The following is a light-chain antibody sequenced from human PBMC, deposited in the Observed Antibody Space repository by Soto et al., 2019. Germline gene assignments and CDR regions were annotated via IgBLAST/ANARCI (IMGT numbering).Light chain of an antibody. V-gene: IGKV1-33*01. J-gene: IGKJ4*01. Sequence: DIPMTQSPSSLSASVGDRVTISCQASKDINNFLNWYQQKPGKAPKLLIYDASDLETGVPSRFSGSGSGTDFSFTISNLQPEDAATYYCQQYDTLPLTFGGGTRLEIK. CDR3: QQYDTLPLT. CDR2: DAS. CDR1: KDINNF.